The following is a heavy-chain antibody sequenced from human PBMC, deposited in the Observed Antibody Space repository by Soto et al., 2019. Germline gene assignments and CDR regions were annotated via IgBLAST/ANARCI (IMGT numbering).Heavy chain of an antibody. CDR2: IYYSGST. Sequence: LSLTCTVSGGSISSGGYYWSWIRQHPGKGLEWIGYIYYSGSTYYNPSLKSRVTISVDTSKNQFSLKLSSVTAADTAVYYCARQVVVAAKSYSVAFDIWGQGTMVTVSS. V-gene: IGHV4-31*03. D-gene: IGHD2-15*01. CDR3: ARQVVVAAKSYSVAFDI. J-gene: IGHJ3*02. CDR1: GGSISSGGYY.